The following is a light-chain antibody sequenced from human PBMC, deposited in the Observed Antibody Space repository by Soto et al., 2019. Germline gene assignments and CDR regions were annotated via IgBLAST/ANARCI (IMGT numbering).Light chain of an antibody. CDR3: SSYTSSSILYV. J-gene: IGLJ1*01. CDR2: DVS. V-gene: IGLV2-14*01. CDR1: SNDVGGYNY. Sequence: QSVLTQPASVSGSPGQSITISCTGTSNDVGGYNYVSWYQQHPGKAPKLMIYDVSNRPSGVSNRFSGSKSGNTASLTISGLQAEDEADYYCSSYTSSSILYVFGTETKVTVL.